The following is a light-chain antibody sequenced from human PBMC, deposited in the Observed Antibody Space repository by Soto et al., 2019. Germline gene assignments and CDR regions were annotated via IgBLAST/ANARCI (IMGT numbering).Light chain of an antibody. V-gene: IGKV3-15*01. CDR1: QSVSSN. CDR3: QQYNNWPRT. Sequence: EIVMTQSPATLSVSPGERATFSFRASQSVSSNLAWYQQKPGQAPSLLIYGASIRATGIPARFSGSGSGTEFTLTISSLQSEDFAVYYCQQYNNWPRTFGQGTKVDI. CDR2: GAS. J-gene: IGKJ1*01.